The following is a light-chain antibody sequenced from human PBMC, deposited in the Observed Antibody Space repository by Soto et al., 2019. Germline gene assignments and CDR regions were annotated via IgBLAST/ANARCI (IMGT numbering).Light chain of an antibody. CDR1: QSISNY. CDR3: QQSYTTLFP. J-gene: IGKJ3*01. Sequence: DIQMTQSPSSLSASVGDRVTITCRASQSISNYLNWYQQKPGKAPKLLIYAASSLQSGVPSRFSGSGSGTDFTLNISSLQPEDFATYSCQQSYTTLFPFGPGTNVDI. V-gene: IGKV1-39*01. CDR2: AAS.